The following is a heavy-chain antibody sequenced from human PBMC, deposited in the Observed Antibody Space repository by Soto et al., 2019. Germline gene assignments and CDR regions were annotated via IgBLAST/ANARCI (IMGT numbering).Heavy chain of an antibody. CDR3: ARLPFYDYIWGSNGGGAFDI. Sequence: SETLSLTCTVSGGSVSSGSYYWSWIRQPPGKGLEWIGYIYYSGSTNYNPSLKSRVTISVDTSKNHFSLKLSSVTAADTAVYYCARLPFYDYIWGSNGGGAFDIWRQGAMVTVSS. CDR2: IYYSGST. D-gene: IGHD3-16*01. J-gene: IGHJ3*02. CDR1: GGSVSSGSYY. V-gene: IGHV4-61*03.